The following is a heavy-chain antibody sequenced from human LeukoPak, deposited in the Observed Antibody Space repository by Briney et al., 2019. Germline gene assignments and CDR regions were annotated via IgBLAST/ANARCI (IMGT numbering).Heavy chain of an antibody. V-gene: IGHV3-23*01. Sequence: GGSLRLSCAASGFTFSIYAMSWVRQAPGKGLEWVSAISGSGGSTYYADSVKGRFTISRDNSKNTLYLQMNSLRAEDTAVYYCAKSHQWLVLGAFDPWGQGTLVTVSS. CDR3: AKSHQWLVLGAFDP. CDR2: ISGSGGST. J-gene: IGHJ5*02. CDR1: GFTFSIYA. D-gene: IGHD6-19*01.